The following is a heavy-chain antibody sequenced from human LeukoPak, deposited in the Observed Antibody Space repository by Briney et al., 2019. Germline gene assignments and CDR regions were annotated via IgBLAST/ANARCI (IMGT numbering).Heavy chain of an antibody. V-gene: IGHV1-18*01. D-gene: IGHD2-15*01. CDR1: GYTSTSYG. J-gene: IGHJ4*02. CDR3: ARDCSGGSCYLH. CDR2: ISAYNGNT. Sequence: ASVKVSCKASGYTSTSYGISWVRQAPGQGLEWMGWISAYNGNTNYAQKLQGRVTMTTDTSTSTAYMELRSLRSDDTAVYYCARDCSGGSCYLHWGQGTPVTVSS.